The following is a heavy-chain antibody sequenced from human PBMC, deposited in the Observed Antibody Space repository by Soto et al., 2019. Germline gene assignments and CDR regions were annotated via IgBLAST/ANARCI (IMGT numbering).Heavy chain of an antibody. Sequence: QAQLVQSGAEMKKPWASVKVSCKATGYTFSAYTMNWVRQAPGPSLEWMGWINAGSGNTKYSQNFQGRVSITRDTSSSTVYMELTGLTSDDTAVYYCARDTETLGPRSNDALDIWGQGTMVTVSS. CDR2: INAGSGNT. D-gene: IGHD3-10*01. CDR1: GYTFSAYT. V-gene: IGHV1-3*01. CDR3: ARDTETLGPRSNDALDI. J-gene: IGHJ3*02.